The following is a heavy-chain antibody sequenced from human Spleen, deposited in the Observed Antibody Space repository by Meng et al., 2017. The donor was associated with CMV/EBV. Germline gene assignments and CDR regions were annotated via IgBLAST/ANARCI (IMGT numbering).Heavy chain of an antibody. CDR1: GGSISSYY. CDR3: ARAAVGSSSWFDP. D-gene: IGHD6-6*01. V-gene: IGHV4-59*01. J-gene: IGHJ5*02. Sequence: GSLRLSCTVSGGSISSYYWSWIRQPPGKGLEWIGYIYYSGSTNYNPSLKSRVTISVDTSKNQFSLKLSSVTAADTAVYYCARAAVGSSSWFDPWGQGTLVTVS. CDR2: IYYSGST.